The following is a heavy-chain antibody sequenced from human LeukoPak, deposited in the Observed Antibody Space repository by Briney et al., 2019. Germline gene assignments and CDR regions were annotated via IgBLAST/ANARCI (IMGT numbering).Heavy chain of an antibody. CDR1: GASFNGHY. D-gene: IGHD3-3*01. CDR2: INHGGRT. V-gene: IGHV4-34*01. Sequence: SETLSLTCAVSGASFNGHYWTWIRQPPGKGLEWIGEINHGGRTTYYPSLKSRVTISVDTSKNQFSLNLTSVTAADTAVYYCARGPLRFSLDYWGQGTLVTVSS. CDR3: ARGPLRFSLDY. J-gene: IGHJ4*02.